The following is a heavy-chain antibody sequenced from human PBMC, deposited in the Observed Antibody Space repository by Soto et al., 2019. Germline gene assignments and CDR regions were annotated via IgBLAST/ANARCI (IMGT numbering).Heavy chain of an antibody. CDR3: AKDAVSSSWYYYCYGMDV. CDR1: GFTFDDYA. CDR2: ISWNSGSI. D-gene: IGHD6-13*01. Sequence: DVQLVESGGGLVQPGRSLRLSCAASGFTFDDYAMHWVRQAPGKGLEWVSGISWNSGSIGYADSVKGRFTISRDNAKNSLYLQMNSLRAEDTALYYCAKDAVSSSWYYYCYGMDVWGQGTTVTVSS. V-gene: IGHV3-9*01. J-gene: IGHJ6*02.